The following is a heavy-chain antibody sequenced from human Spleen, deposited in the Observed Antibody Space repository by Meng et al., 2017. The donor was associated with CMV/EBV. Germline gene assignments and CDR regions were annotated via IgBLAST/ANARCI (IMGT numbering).Heavy chain of an antibody. CDR3: ARVFDGDCSSVSCGGFDI. J-gene: IGHJ3*02. Sequence: GGSLTLACAASGFTSDDYGMSWDRQAPGKGLEWVSGIDWKGGGTGYADYVQGRFTISRDNAKNSLYLQMNSLRAEDTALYYCARVFDGDCSSVSCGGFDIWGQGTMVTVSS. CDR2: IDWKGGGT. V-gene: IGHV3-20*04. CDR1: GFTSDDYG. D-gene: IGHD2-2*01.